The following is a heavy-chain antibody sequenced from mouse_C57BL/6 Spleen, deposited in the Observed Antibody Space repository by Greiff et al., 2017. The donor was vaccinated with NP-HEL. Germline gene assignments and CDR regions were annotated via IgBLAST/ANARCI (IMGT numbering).Heavy chain of an antibody. V-gene: IGHV1-55*01. CDR1: GYTFTSYW. D-gene: IGHD2-1*01. J-gene: IGHJ4*01. CDR2: IYPGSGST. CDR3: ARGDGNYGGAMDY. Sequence: QVQLQQSGAELVKPGASVKMSCKASGYTFTSYWITWVKQRPGQGLEWIGDIYPGSGSTNYNEKFKSKATLTVDTSSSTAYMQLSSLTSEDSAVYYCARGDGNYGGAMDYWGQGTSVTVSS.